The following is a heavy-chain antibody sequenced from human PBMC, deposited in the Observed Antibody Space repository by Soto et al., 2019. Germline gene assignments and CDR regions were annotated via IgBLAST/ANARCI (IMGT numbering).Heavy chain of an antibody. CDR2: ISRSGDRT. D-gene: IGHD2-15*01. J-gene: IGHJ4*02. V-gene: IGHV3-64*02. CDR1: GFTFSSYN. Sequence: EVQLVESGEGLVQPGGSLRLSCAASGFTFSSYNRHWIRQAPGKGLEFVSAISRSGDRTYYADSVKGRFTITRDNSKNAVWLQMGSLRAEDVAVSYCAIALCSSGQCYYFDYWGRGALVSVSS. CDR3: AIALCSSGQCYYFDY.